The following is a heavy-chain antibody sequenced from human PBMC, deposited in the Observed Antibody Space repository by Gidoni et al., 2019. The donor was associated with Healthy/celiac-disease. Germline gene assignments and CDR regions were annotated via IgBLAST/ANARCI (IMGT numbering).Heavy chain of an antibody. D-gene: IGHD3-10*01. Sequence: QVQLVQSGAEVKKPGASVKVSCKASGYTFTGYYIHWVRQAPGQGLEWMGWINPNSGGTNYAQKFQGRVTMTRDTSISTAYMELSRLRSDDTAVYYCARDPPMVRGQRATYWYFDLWGRGTLVTVSS. V-gene: IGHV1-2*02. CDR3: ARDPPMVRGQRATYWYFDL. CDR1: GYTFTGYY. J-gene: IGHJ2*01. CDR2: INPNSGGT.